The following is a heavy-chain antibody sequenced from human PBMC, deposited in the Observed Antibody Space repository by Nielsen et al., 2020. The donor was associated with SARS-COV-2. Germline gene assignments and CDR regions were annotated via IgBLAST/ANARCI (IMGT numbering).Heavy chain of an antibody. V-gene: IGHV3-11*06. CDR1: GFTFSDYY. CDR2: ISSSSSYI. D-gene: IGHD6-19*01. Sequence: GESLKISCAASGFTFSDYYMSWIRQAPGKGLEWVSYISSSSSYIYYADSVKGRFTISRDNAKNSLYLQMNSLRAEDTAVYYCARDQWLEAFDIWGQGTMVTVSS. CDR3: ARDQWLEAFDI. J-gene: IGHJ3*02.